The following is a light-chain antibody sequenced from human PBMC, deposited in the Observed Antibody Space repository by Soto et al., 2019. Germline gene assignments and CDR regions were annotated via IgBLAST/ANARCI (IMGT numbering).Light chain of an antibody. J-gene: IGLJ3*02. CDR2: EVS. CDR3: CAYAGGSVYVL. V-gene: IGLV2-23*02. Sequence: QAALTQPASVCGSPGQSITISCTATSGDVGNYNLVSWYQQHPGKAPHLMIYEVSKRPSGVSNRFSGSKSGNTASLTISGLQAEDEADYYCCAYAGGSVYVLFGGGTQLTVL. CDR1: SGDVGNYNL.